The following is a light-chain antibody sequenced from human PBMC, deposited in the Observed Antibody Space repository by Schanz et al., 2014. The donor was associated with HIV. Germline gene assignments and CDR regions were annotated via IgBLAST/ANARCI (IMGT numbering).Light chain of an antibody. CDR1: QSIGSN. V-gene: IGKV3-20*01. J-gene: IGKJ1*01. CDR3: QQYGSSPPWT. CDR2: GAS. Sequence: EMVMTQSPATLSASPGERATLSCRASQSIGSNLAWYQQKPGQAPRLLIYGASSRATGIPARFSGRGSGTEFTLTISRVEPEDYAVYYCQQYGSSPPWTFGQGTKVEIK.